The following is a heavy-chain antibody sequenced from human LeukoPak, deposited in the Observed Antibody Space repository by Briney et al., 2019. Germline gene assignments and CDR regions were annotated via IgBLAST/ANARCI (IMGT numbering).Heavy chain of an antibody. Sequence: PGGSLRLSCAASGFTFSSYWMRGGRQAPGKGLEWVPNIKQDGSEQYYVDSVKGPFTISRDNAKNSLYLQMNSLRAEDTAVYYCARARIDYWGQGTLVTVSS. CDR2: IKQDGSEQ. J-gene: IGHJ4*02. V-gene: IGHV3-7*01. D-gene: IGHD2-15*01. CDR1: GFTFSSYW. CDR3: ARARIDY.